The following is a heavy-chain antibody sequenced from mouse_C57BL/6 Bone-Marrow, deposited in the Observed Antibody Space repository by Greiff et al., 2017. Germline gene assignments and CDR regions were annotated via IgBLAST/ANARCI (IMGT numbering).Heavy chain of an antibody. D-gene: IGHD1-1*01. CDR1: GYTFTSYG. V-gene: IGHV1-81*01. Sequence: VQLQQSGAELARPGASVKLSCKASGYTFTSYGISWVKQRTGQGLEWIGEIYPRSGNTYYNETFKGKATLTADKASSTAYMELRSLTSEDSAVYFCARWGTTDFAYWGQGTLVTVSA. J-gene: IGHJ3*01. CDR3: ARWGTTDFAY. CDR2: IYPRSGNT.